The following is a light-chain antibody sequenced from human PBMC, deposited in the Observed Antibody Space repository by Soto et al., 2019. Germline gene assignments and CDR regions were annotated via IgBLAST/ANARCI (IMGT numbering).Light chain of an antibody. CDR3: QQHEAYPRT. J-gene: IGKJ1*01. CDR2: QAS. CDR1: QNINVW. Sequence: DIQMTQSPSTLSASIGDRVTITCRASQNINVWLAWYQQKPGKAPKFLIYQASTLQSGVPSRFSGSGSGTEFNLTISSLQPDDFANYSCQQHEAYPRTFGQGIKVEIK. V-gene: IGKV1-5*03.